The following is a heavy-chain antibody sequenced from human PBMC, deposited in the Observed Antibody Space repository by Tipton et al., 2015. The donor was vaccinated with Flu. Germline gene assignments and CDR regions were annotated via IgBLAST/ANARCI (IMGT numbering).Heavy chain of an antibody. Sequence: SLRLSCAASGFTFSSYEMNWVRQAPGKGLEWVFYISSSGSTRYYADSVKGRFTISRDNAKNSLYLQMNSLRAEDTAVYYCARDPSAAGRGGLDYWGQGTLVTVSS. J-gene: IGHJ4*02. CDR2: ISSSGSTR. D-gene: IGHD6-13*01. CDR3: ARDPSAAGRGGLDY. CDR1: GFTFSSYE. V-gene: IGHV3-48*03.